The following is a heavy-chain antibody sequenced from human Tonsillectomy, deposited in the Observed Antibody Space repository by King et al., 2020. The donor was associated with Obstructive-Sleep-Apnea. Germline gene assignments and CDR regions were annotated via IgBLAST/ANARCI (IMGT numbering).Heavy chain of an antibody. V-gene: IGHV3-15*01. J-gene: IGHJ6*02. CDR2: IKSKTDGGTT. Sequence: VQLVESGGGLVKPGGSLRLSCAASGFTFSNAWMSWVRQAPGKGLEWVGRIKSKTDGGTTDYAAPVKGRFTISRDDSKNTLNLQMNSLKTADTAVYYCTTDPQPIVVVPAARAGDYYYYGMDVWGQGTTVTVSS. CDR3: TTDPQPIVVVPAARAGDYYYYGMDV. D-gene: IGHD2-2*01. CDR1: GFTFSNAW.